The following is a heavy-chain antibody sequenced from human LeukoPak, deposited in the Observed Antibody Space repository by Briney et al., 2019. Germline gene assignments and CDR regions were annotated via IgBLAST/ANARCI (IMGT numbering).Heavy chain of an antibody. CDR1: DYSIRSGGYS. Sequence: SETLSLTCAVSDYSIRSGGYSWNWIRQPPGKGLEWIGYIYNSGSTNYNPSLKSRVTISVDTSKNQFSLILTSVTAADTAVYYCARQTGAGLFILPGGQGTLVTVSS. CDR2: IYNSGST. D-gene: IGHD3-3*01. J-gene: IGHJ4*02. CDR3: ARQTGAGLFILP. V-gene: IGHV4-30-2*03.